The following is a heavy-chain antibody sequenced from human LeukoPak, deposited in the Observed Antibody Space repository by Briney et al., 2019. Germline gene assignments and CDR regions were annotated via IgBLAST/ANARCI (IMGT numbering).Heavy chain of an antibody. J-gene: IGHJ5*02. Sequence: GGSLRLSCAASGFTFSSYEMNWVRQAPGKGLEWVSYISSSGSTIYYADSVKGRFTISRDNAKNSLYLQMNSLRAEDTAVYYCVREGGSDWYSGWFDPWGQGTLVTVSS. D-gene: IGHD6-19*01. V-gene: IGHV3-48*03. CDR2: ISSSGSTI. CDR3: VREGGSDWYSGWFDP. CDR1: GFTFSSYE.